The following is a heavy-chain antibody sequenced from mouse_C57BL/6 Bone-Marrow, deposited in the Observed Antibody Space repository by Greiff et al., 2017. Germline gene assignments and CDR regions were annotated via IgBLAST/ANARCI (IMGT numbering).Heavy chain of an antibody. CDR2: INPSSGYT. D-gene: IGHD3-3*01. CDR3: ARRGGLENYFDY. Sequence: QVQLQQSGAELARPGASVKMSCKASGYTFTRYTLHWVKQRPGQGLQWIGYINPSSGYTKNNQKFTDKATLTADKASSTAYMQLSSLTSEDAAVYYCARRGGLENYFDYWGQGTTRTVSS. V-gene: IGHV1-4*01. J-gene: IGHJ2*01. CDR1: GYTFTRYT.